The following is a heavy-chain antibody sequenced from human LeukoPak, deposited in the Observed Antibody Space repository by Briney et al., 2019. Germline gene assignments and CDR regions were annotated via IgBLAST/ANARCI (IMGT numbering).Heavy chain of an antibody. Sequence: GESLKISCKGSGYSFTSYWIGWVRQMPGKGLEWMGIIYPGDSDTRYSPSFQGQVTISADKSISTAYLQWSSLKASDTAMYYCARQGGNYYDSSGYFPVRFDPWGQGTLVTVSS. CDR1: GYSFTSYW. CDR2: IYPGDSDT. D-gene: IGHD3-22*01. CDR3: ARQGGNYYDSSGYFPVRFDP. J-gene: IGHJ5*02. V-gene: IGHV5-51*01.